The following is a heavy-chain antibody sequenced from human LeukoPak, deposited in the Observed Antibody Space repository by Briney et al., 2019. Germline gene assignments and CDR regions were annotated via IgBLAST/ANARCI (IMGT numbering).Heavy chain of an antibody. Sequence: GGSLRLSCAASGFTFSSYGMHWVRQAPGKGLEWVAVIWYDGSNKYYADSVKGRFTISRDNAKNSLYLQMNSLRAEDMALYYCAKDMYAMYYYYYMDVWGKGTTVTVSS. CDR1: GFTFSSYG. V-gene: IGHV3-33*03. CDR3: AKDMYAMYYYYYMDV. CDR2: IWYDGSNK. D-gene: IGHD2-8*01. J-gene: IGHJ6*03.